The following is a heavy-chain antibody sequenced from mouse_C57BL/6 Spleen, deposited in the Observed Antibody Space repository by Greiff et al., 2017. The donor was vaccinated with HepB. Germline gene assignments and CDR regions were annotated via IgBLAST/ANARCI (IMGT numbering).Heavy chain of an antibody. J-gene: IGHJ3*01. CDR3: ADDGYYGFAY. V-gene: IGHV1-64*01. CDR1: GYTFTSYW. D-gene: IGHD2-3*01. CDR2: IHPNSGST. Sequence: VQLQHPGAELVKPGASVKLSCKASGYTFTSYWMHWVKQRPGQGLEWIGMIHPNSGSTNYNEKFKSKATLTVDKSSSTAYMQLSSLTSEDSAVYYCADDGYYGFAYWGQGTLVTVSA.